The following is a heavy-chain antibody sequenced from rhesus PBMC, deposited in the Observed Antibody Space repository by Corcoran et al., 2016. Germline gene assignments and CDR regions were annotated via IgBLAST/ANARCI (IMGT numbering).Heavy chain of an antibody. V-gene: IGHV1S2*01. CDR3: TRSAGRDWYFDR. CDR1: GYTFTDYY. Sequence: QVQLVQSGAEVKKPGSSVKVSCKASGYTFTDYYIHWVRQAPRQGLEWMGWINPYSGNTKYAQKFQGRVTVTRDTSTGTAYMELISLRSEDTAVYYCTRSAGRDWYFDRWGPGTPITISS. D-gene: IGHD1-44*01. CDR2: INPYSGNT. J-gene: IGHJ2*01.